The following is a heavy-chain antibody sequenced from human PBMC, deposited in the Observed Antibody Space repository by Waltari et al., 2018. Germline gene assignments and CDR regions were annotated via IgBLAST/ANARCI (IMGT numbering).Heavy chain of an antibody. CDR3: ARSESVASKGSYYGMDV. J-gene: IGHJ6*02. V-gene: IGHV4-59*01. CDR1: GGSISRSY. CDR2: MYYSGST. Sequence: QVQLQESGPGLVKPSETLSLICSVSGGSISRSYWSWLRQPPGKGLEWIGYMYYSGSTNYNPSVQSRVTISVDTSKNQFSLKLSSVTPADTAVYYCARSESVASKGSYYGMDVWGQGTTVTVSS. D-gene: IGHD6-19*01.